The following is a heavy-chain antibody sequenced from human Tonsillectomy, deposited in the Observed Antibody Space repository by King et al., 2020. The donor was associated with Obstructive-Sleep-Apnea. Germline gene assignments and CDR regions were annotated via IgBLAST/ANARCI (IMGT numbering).Heavy chain of an antibody. D-gene: IGHD6-13*01. CDR3: ARLGHGSRWYYFDY. J-gene: IGHJ4*02. CDR1: GFTFDDHA. V-gene: IGHV3-9*01. CDR2: ISWNSGSI. Sequence: VQLVESGGGLGQPGWSLRLTCAASGFTFDDHAMLWGRQAPGKGLEWVSGISWNSGSIGYADSVKGRFTVSRDNTKNSLYLQMNSLRAEDTVWYYCARLGHGSRWYYFDYWGQGTLVTVSS.